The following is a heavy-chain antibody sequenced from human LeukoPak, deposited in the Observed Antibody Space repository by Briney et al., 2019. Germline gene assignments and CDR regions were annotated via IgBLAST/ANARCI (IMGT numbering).Heavy chain of an antibody. J-gene: IGHJ4*02. CDR3: ARTSYGSGHLDY. CDR2: VYHSGIT. CDR1: SYSISGSEYY. D-gene: IGHD3-10*01. Sequence: PSETLSLTCTVSSYSISGSEYYWNWIRQPPGKGLEWIGSVYHSGITYYNPSLKSRVTVSVDTSKNQFSLKLSSVTAADTAVYYCARTSYGSGHLDYWGQGTLVTVSS. V-gene: IGHV4-38-2*02.